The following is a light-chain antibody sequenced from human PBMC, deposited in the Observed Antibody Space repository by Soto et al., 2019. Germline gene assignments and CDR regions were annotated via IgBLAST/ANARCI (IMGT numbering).Light chain of an antibody. V-gene: IGKV3-15*01. J-gene: IGKJ5*01. CDR3: QQYKNWPL. Sequence: EIVLTQSPGTLSLSRGERATLSCRASQSVRSSNLAWYQQKPGQAPRLLIYGASTRATGIPARFSGSGSGTEFTLTISSLQSEDFAVYYCQQYKNWPLFGQGTRLEIK. CDR1: QSVRSSN. CDR2: GAS.